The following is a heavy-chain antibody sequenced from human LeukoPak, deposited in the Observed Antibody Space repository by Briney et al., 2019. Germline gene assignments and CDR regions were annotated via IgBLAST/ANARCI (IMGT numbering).Heavy chain of an antibody. J-gene: IGHJ3*02. CDR1: GYTFTSYG. D-gene: IGHD4-17*01. Sequence: ASVKVSCKASGYTFTSYGISWVRQAPGQGLEWMGWISAYNGNTNYAQKLQGRVTMTTDTSTSTAYMELRSLRSDDTAVYYCAVGCQFDYGDYEADAFDIWGQGTMVTVSS. CDR2: ISAYNGNT. V-gene: IGHV1-18*04. CDR3: AVGCQFDYGDYEADAFDI.